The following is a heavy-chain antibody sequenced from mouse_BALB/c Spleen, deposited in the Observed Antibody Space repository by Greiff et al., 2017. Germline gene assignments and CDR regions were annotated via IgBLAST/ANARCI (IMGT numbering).Heavy chain of an antibody. D-gene: IGHD2-4*01. J-gene: IGHJ3*01. V-gene: IGHV5-6-5*01. CDR3: ARDYYNCYLFAY. Sequence: EVKLVESGGGLVKPGGSLKLSCAASGFTFSSYAMSWVRQTPEKRLEWVASISSGGSTYYPDSVKGRFTISRDNARNILYLQMSSLKSEDTAMYYCARDYYNCYLFAYWGQGTLVTVSA. CDR2: ISSGGST. CDR1: GFTFSSYA.